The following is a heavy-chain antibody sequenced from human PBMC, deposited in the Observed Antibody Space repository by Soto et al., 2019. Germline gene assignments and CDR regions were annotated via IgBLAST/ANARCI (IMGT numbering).Heavy chain of an antibody. CDR1: GGSFSGYY. V-gene: IGHV4-34*01. CDR2: INHSGST. Sequence: PSETLSLTCAVYGGSFSGYYWSWIRQPPGKGLEWIGEINHSGSTNYNPSLKSRVTISVDTSKNQFSLKLSSVTAADTAVYYCARAGSVYYYYYYGMDVWGQGTTVTVSS. J-gene: IGHJ6*02. CDR3: ARAGSVYYYYYYGMDV.